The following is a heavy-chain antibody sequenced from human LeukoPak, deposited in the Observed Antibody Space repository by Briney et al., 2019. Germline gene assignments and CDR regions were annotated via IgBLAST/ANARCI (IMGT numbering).Heavy chain of an antibody. Sequence: GVSLRLSCAASGFTFSSYRMNWVRQAPGKGLEWVSYISGSSSAIYHADSVKGRFTTPRDNAKNSLYLQMKSLRADDTAVYYCARAIGENQVGVLRYYYYYYYYMDVWGKGTTVTVSS. V-gene: IGHV3-48*04. CDR1: GFTFSSYR. D-gene: IGHD3-22*01. J-gene: IGHJ6*03. CDR2: ISGSSSAI. CDR3: ARAIGENQVGVLRYYYYYYYYMDV.